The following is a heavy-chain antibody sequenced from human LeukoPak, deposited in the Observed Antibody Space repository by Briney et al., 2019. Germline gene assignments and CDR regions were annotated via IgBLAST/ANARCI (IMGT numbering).Heavy chain of an antibody. D-gene: IGHD4-17*01. CDR1: GFTFSNYA. CDR2: ISGTGGCT. Sequence: GGSLRLSCAASGFTFSNYAMNWVRQAPGKGLEWVSLISGTGGCTYYADSVKGRFTISRDNSKNTLYVQMNNLRADDTAVYYCARAATVTVFDYWGQGTLVSVSS. V-gene: IGHV3-23*01. J-gene: IGHJ4*02. CDR3: ARAATVTVFDY.